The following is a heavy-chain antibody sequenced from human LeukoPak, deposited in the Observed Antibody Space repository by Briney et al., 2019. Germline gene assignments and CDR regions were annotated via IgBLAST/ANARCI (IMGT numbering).Heavy chain of an antibody. Sequence: SETVSLTCSVSAGFISGYYWMWLPQAAGKGRVWGGRINTSATTRYDPSLESRVTMPVEPSKNHFSLQLTHVTAADTAVYYWAKDLIAADDLTWFDSGGQGTLVTVSS. V-gene: IGHV4-4*07. CDR3: AKDLIAADDLTWFDS. J-gene: IGHJ5*01. CDR1: AGFISGYY. CDR2: INTSATT. D-gene: IGHD3-16*02.